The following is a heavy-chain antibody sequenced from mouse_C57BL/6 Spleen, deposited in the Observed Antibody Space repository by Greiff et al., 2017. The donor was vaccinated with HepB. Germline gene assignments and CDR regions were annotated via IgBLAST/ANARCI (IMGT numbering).Heavy chain of an antibody. CDR3: ASSDYSNYEGFDY. Sequence: QVHVKQSGAELVKPGASVKMSCKASGYTFTSYWITWVKQRPGLGLEWIGDIYPGSGSTNYNEKFKSKATLTVDTSSSTAYMLLSSLTSEDSAVYYCASSDYSNYEGFDYWGQGTTLTVSS. J-gene: IGHJ2*01. V-gene: IGHV1-55*01. CDR2: IYPGSGST. D-gene: IGHD2-5*01. CDR1: GYTFTSYW.